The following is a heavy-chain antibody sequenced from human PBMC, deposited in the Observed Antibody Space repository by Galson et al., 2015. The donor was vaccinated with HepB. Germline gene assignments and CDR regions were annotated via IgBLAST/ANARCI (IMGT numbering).Heavy chain of an antibody. D-gene: IGHD3-3*01. J-gene: IGHJ4*02. V-gene: IGHV1-3*01. CDR1: GYTFTSYA. CDR2: TNAGNGNT. Sequence: SVKVSCKASGYTFTSYAMHWVRQAPGQRLEWMGWTNAGNGNTKYSQKFQGRVTITRDTSASTAYMELGSLRSEDTAVYYCARGSITIFGVVLYYFDYWGQGTLVTVSS. CDR3: ARGSITIFGVVLYYFDY.